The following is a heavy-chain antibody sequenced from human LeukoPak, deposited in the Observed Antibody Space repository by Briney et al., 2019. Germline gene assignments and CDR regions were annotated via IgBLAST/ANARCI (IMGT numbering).Heavy chain of an antibody. CDR2: IRYDGSNR. D-gene: IGHD3-22*01. CDR3: ARAQNDSSGYYYVDYMDV. Sequence: GGSLRLSCAASGFTFSSYGMHWVRQAPGKGLEWVAFIRYDGSNRYYADSVKGRSTISRDNSKNSLYLQMNSLRAEDTAVYYCARAQNDSSGYYYVDYMDVWGKGTTVTVSS. V-gene: IGHV3-30*02. J-gene: IGHJ6*03. CDR1: GFTFSSYG.